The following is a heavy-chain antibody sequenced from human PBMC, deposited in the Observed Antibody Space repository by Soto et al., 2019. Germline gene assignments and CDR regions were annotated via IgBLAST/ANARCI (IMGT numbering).Heavy chain of an antibody. J-gene: IGHJ4*02. D-gene: IGHD3-22*01. CDR2: IIPIFGTA. CDR1: GGTFSSYA. V-gene: IGHV1-69*06. CDR3: ARSGYYDSSSYYLFDY. Sequence: GASVKVSCKASGGTFSSYAISWVRQAPGQGLEWMGGIIPIFGTANYAQKFQGRVTITADKSTSTAYMELSSLRSEDTAVYYCARSGYYDSSSYYLFDYWGQGTLVTVSS.